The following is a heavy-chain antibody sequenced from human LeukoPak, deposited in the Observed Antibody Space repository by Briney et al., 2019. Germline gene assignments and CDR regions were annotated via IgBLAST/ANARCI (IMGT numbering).Heavy chain of an antibody. D-gene: IGHD3-16*01. CDR1: GFTFSSYA. V-gene: IGHV3-23*01. J-gene: IGHJ6*02. Sequence: GGSLRLSCAASGFTFSSYAMSWVRQAPGKGLEWFSGISGSGGSTYHADSVKGRFTISRDNSKNTLYLLMSLLRADDTAVYYCAEGKVGASITDHYSGMDVWGQGTTVTVSS. CDR2: ISGSGGST. CDR3: AEGKVGASITDHYSGMDV.